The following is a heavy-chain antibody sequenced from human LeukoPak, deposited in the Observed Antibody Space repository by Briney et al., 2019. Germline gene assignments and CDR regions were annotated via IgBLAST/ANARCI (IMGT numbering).Heavy chain of an antibody. V-gene: IGHV1-18*01. D-gene: IGHD3-16*01. Sequence: LEWMGWISAYNANPNYAQKLQGRVTMTTDTSTSTAYMELRSLRSDDTAVYYCARISLGSDYWGQGTLVTVSS. CDR2: ISAYNANP. CDR3: ARISLGSDY. J-gene: IGHJ4*02.